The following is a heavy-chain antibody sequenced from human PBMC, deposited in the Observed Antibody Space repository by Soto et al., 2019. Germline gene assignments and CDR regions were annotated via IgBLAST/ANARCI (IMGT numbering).Heavy chain of an antibody. V-gene: IGHV1-18*01. Sequence: ASVKVSCKASGYTFSNYGVSWVRQAPGQGLEWMGWISAYNGNTNYAQNLQGRVTLTADTSTSTAYMELRSLRSDDTAVYYCARDRSSGWFVYWGQGTLVTVPQ. D-gene: IGHD6-19*01. CDR2: ISAYNGNT. J-gene: IGHJ4*02. CDR3: ARDRSSGWFVY. CDR1: GYTFSNYG.